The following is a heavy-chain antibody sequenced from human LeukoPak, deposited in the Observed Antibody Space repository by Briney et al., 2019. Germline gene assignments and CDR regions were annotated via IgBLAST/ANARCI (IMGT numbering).Heavy chain of an antibody. V-gene: IGHV4-31*03. CDR3: ARERSGSYTFDP. CDR2: IYYSGST. Sequence: SETLSLTCTVSGGSISSGGYYWSWIRQHPGKGLEWIGYIYYSGSTYYNPSLKSRVTISVDTSKNQFSLKLSSVTAADTAVYYCARERSGSYTFDPWGQGTLVTVSS. D-gene: IGHD1-26*01. J-gene: IGHJ5*02. CDR1: GGSISSGGYY.